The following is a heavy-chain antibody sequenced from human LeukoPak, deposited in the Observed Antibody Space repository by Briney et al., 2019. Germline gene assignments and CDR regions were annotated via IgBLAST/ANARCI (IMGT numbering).Heavy chain of an antibody. D-gene: IGHD3-3*01. CDR1: GFTFSGYW. Sequence: GGSLRLSCAASGFTFSGYWMHWVRQGPGKGLDLFSGIDNDGHGILYADSVKGRFTTSRDNAKNTLYLQMNSLRFEDTAVYYCATGGGWVPSFGVVTHIDVWGKGTTVTVSS. CDR2: IDNDGHGI. CDR3: ATGGGWVPSFGVVTHIDV. V-gene: IGHV3-74*03. J-gene: IGHJ6*03.